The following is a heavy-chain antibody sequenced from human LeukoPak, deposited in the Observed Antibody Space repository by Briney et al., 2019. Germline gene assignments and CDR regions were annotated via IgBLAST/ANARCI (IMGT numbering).Heavy chain of an antibody. Sequence: SETLSLTCTVSGGSISSSSYYWGWIRQPPGKGLEWIGSIYYSGSTYYNPSLKSRVTISVDTSKNQFSLKLSSVTAADTAVYYCARGSLLTETRIIRTRYFDLWGRGTLVTVSS. V-gene: IGHV4-39*01. CDR3: ARGSLLTETRIIRTRYFDL. D-gene: IGHD4-17*01. CDR2: IYYSGST. CDR1: GGSISSSSYY. J-gene: IGHJ2*01.